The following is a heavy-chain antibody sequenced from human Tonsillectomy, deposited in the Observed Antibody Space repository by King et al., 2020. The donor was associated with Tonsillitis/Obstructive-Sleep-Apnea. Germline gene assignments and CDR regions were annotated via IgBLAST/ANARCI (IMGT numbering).Heavy chain of an antibody. CDR1: GYTITSSY. CDR2: IDPSGDST. Sequence: VQLVQSGAEVKKPGASVKVSCKASGYTITSSYMHWVRQAPGQGLEWMGMIDPSGDSTTYAQKFQGRVTMTRDTSTSTVYMDLSSLRSEDTAVYYCASEYSSSSWARFDYWGQGTLVTVSS. D-gene: IGHD6-6*01. J-gene: IGHJ4*02. CDR3: ASEYSSSSWARFDY. V-gene: IGHV1-46*01.